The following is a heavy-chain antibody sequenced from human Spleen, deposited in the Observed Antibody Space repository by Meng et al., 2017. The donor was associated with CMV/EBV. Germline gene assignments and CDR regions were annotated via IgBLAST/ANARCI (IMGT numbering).Heavy chain of an antibody. D-gene: IGHD3-3*01. J-gene: IGHJ4*02. CDR2: MSNSGSYI. CDR1: GFNFNSYT. Sequence: GGSLRLSCAAFGFNFNSYTMSWVRQAPGKGLEWVSSMSNSGSYIFYSDSLKGRFTISRDNAKNSLFLQMNSLRVEDTAVYYCARWVDYDLWSGNSYYFDFWGPGTLVTVSS. V-gene: IGHV3-21*01. CDR3: ARWVDYDLWSGNSYYFDF.